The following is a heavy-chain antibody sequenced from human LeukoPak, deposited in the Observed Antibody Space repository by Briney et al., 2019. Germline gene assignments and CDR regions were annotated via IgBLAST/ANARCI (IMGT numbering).Heavy chain of an antibody. CDR2: IIPILGIA. CDR3: ASRKEYQLSAFDT. CDR1: GGTFSIYT. J-gene: IGHJ3*02. Sequence: GASVTVSFKASGGTFSIYTISWVRQAPGQGLEWMGRIIPILGIANYAQKFRGRVTITADKSTSTAYMELSSLRSEDTAVYYCASRKEYQLSAFDTWGQGTMVTVSS. D-gene: IGHD2-2*01. V-gene: IGHV1-69*02.